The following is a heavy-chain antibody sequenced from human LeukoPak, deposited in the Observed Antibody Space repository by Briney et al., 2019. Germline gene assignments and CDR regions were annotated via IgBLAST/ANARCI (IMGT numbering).Heavy chain of an antibody. CDR1: GFTFKSYW. Sequence: GGSLRLSCAASGFTFKSYWMHWVRRVPGKGLVWVTRTNPDGSSTNYADSVKGRFTISRDNAKNTLYLQMNSLRAEDTAVYYCARALEMSPDYWGQGTLVTVSS. CDR2: TNPDGSST. V-gene: IGHV3-74*01. J-gene: IGHJ4*02. D-gene: IGHD5-24*01. CDR3: ARALEMSPDY.